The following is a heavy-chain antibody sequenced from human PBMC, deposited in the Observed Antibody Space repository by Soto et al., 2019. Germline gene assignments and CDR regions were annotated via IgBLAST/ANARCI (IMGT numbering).Heavy chain of an antibody. Sequence: QVQLVQSGAEVKKPGASVKVSCKASGYTFTSYDINWVRQATGQGLEWMGWMNPNSGNTGYAQKLQGSVPLTRNTSISTAYMELSSLRSEDTAVYYCARDRRTIFGYDGVDVWGQGTTVTVSS. D-gene: IGHD3-3*01. CDR1: GYTFTSYD. V-gene: IGHV1-8*01. CDR2: MNPNSGNT. J-gene: IGHJ6*02. CDR3: ARDRRTIFGYDGVDV.